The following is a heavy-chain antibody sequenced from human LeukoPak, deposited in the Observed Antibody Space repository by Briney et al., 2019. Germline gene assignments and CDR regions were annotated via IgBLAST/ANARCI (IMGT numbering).Heavy chain of an antibody. V-gene: IGHV4-59*01. CDR3: ARDSYLTGY. J-gene: IGHJ4*02. Sequence: MPSETLSLTCTVSGGSISSYYWSWIRQPPGKGLEWIGYIYYSGSTNYNPSLKSRVTISVDTSKNQFSLKLSSVTAADTAVYYCARDSYLTGYWGQGTLVTVSS. CDR2: IYYSGST. D-gene: IGHD2-2*02. CDR1: GGSISSYY.